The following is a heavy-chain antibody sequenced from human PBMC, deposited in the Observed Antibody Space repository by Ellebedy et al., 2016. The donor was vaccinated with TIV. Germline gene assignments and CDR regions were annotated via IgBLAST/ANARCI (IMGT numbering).Heavy chain of an antibody. J-gene: IGHJ1*01. CDR2: AGGSDGST. CDR3: AKRGDCSANSCLLRD. CDR1: GFTVSSNY. V-gene: IGHV3-53*01. D-gene: IGHD2-2*01. Sequence: GESLKISCAASGFTVSSNYMSWVRQAPGKGLEWVSSAGGSDGSTFYADSARGRFTISRDNAKNTLYLQMNSLRAEDTAVYYCAKRGDCSANSCLLRDWGQGTLVTVSS.